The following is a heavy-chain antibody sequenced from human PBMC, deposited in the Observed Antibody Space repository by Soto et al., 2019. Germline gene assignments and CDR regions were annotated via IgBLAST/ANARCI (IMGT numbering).Heavy chain of an antibody. V-gene: IGHV4-59*01. CDR1: GGSISSYY. Sequence: SETLSLTCTVSGGSISSYYWSWIRQPPGKGLEWIGYIYYSGSTNYNPSLKSRVTISVDTSKNQFSLKLSSVTAADTAVYYCARIDRGSYLVLDYWGQGTLVTSPQ. CDR3: ARIDRGSYLVLDY. J-gene: IGHJ4*02. CDR2: IYYSGST. D-gene: IGHD1-26*01.